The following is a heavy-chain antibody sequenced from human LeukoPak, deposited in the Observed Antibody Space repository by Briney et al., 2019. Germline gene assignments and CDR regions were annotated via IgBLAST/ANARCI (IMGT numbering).Heavy chain of an antibody. CDR3: ARGGYSSGWYIDY. CDR1: RFTLNFYS. CDR2: ISGSGDTI. J-gene: IGHJ4*02. Sequence: GGSLRLSCAASRFTLNFYSMNWVRQAPGKGLEWISYISGSGDTIYYADSVKGRFTISRDNAKTSLYLQMNSLRAEDTAVYYCARGGYSSGWYIDYWGQGTLVTVSS. V-gene: IGHV3-48*01. D-gene: IGHD6-19*01.